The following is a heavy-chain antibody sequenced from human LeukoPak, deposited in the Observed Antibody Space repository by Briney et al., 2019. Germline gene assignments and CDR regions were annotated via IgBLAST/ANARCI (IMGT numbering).Heavy chain of an antibody. CDR1: GGSFSGYY. D-gene: IGHD3-16*01. V-gene: IGHV4-59*08. J-gene: IGHJ4*02. Sequence: SETLSLTCAVYGGSFSGYYWSWIRQPPGKGLEWIGYIYYSGSTNYNPSLKSRVTISVDTSKNQFSLKLSSVTAADTAVYYCATFAAGFVVDYWGQGTLVTVSS. CDR3: ATFAAGFVVDY. CDR2: IYYSGST.